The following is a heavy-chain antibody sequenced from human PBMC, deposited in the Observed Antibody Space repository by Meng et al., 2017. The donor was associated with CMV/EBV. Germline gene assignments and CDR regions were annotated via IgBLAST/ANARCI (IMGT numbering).Heavy chain of an antibody. CDR2: ISGSGGST. Sequence: GESLKISCAASGFTFSSYAMSWVRQAPGKGLEWVSAISGSGGSTYYADSVKGRFTISRDNSKNTMYLQMNSLRVEDTAVYYCAKAEPDEGELLRGHYYYGMDVWGQGTTVTVS. CDR1: GFTFSSYA. D-gene: IGHD1-26*01. J-gene: IGHJ6*02. CDR3: AKAEPDEGELLRGHYYYGMDV. V-gene: IGHV3-23*01.